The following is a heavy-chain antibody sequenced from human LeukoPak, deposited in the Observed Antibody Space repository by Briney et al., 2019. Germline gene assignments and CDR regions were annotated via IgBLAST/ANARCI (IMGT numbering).Heavy chain of an antibody. CDR1: GGSFSGYY. CDR3: ARGGRDQYYFDY. V-gene: IGHV4-34*01. D-gene: IGHD2-2*01. CDR2: INHSGST. Sequence: SETLSLTCAVYGGSFSGYYWSWIRQPPGKGPEWIGEINHSGSTNYNPSLKSRVTISVDTSKNQFSLKLSSVTAADTAVYYCARGGRDQYYFDYWGQGALVTVSS. J-gene: IGHJ4*02.